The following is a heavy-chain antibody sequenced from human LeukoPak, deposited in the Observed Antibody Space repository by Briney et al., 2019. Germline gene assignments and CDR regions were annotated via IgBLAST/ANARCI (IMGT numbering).Heavy chain of an antibody. CDR1: GITFNA. CDR2: TWYDGRNK. Sequence: GTSLRLSCAASGITFNAIHWVRQAPGKGLEWVALTWYDGRNKYYADSVKGRFTISIDNSKNMVYLHMNSLRAEDTAVYYCAGYSSGSGYWGQGTLVTVSS. CDR3: AGYSSGSGY. V-gene: IGHV3-33*01. D-gene: IGHD6-19*01. J-gene: IGHJ4*02.